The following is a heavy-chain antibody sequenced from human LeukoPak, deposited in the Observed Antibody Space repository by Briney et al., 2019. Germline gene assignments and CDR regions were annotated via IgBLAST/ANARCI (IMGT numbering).Heavy chain of an antibody. CDR3: AKFFAPSGGASGWTWAIEC. J-gene: IGHJ4*02. V-gene: IGHV3-23*01. D-gene: IGHD6-25*01. CDR1: GFTFSSYW. CDR2: ISGSGDTT. Sequence: GGSLRLSCAASGFTFSSYWMSWVRQAPGKGLEWVAAISGSGDTTYYAESAKGRFTISRDNSKNTLYVQMNSLRAEDTAVYYCAKFFAPSGGASGWTWAIECWGQGTLVTVSS.